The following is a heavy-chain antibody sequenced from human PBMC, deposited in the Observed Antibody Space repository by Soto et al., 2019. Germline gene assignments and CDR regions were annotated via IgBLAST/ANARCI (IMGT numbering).Heavy chain of an antibody. CDR2: ISPYNGKT. CDR1: GYTFTSYG. CDR3: ARVSAPIRGVLRFLEWLLFFDY. D-gene: IGHD3-3*01. V-gene: IGHV1-18*01. Sequence: GASVKVSCKASGYTFTSYGISWVRPAPGQGLAWMGWISPYNGKTNYAQKVQGRVTMTTDTSASTAYMELRSLTSDDTAVYYCARVSAPIRGVLRFLEWLLFFDYWGQGTRVTVS. J-gene: IGHJ4*02.